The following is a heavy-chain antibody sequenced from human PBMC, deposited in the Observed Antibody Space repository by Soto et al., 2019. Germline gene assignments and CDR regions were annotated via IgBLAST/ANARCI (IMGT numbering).Heavy chain of an antibody. Sequence: QVRLQESGPGLVKPSQTLSLTCTVSGGSLNSDSYYWGWIRQPPGKGLEWICYIYSSGSTYSNPSLKRPVAMSVDTSQNPFSLTLTSVTAADTAVYFCVRGTDCATVDAGHRYFAAWGQGIPVAVSS. J-gene: IGHJ5*02. CDR1: GGSLNSDSYY. V-gene: IGHV4-30-4*01. CDR3: VRGTDCATVDAGHRYFAA. CDR2: IYSSGST. D-gene: IGHD2-15*01.